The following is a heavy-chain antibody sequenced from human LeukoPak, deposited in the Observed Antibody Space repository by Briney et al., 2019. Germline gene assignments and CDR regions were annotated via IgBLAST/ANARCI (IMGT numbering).Heavy chain of an antibody. CDR1: GYTFTSYG. CDR2: ISAYNGNT. V-gene: IGHV1-18*01. CDR3: ARGQEQWLVSGDLDY. J-gene: IGHJ4*02. D-gene: IGHD6-19*01. Sequence: ASVTVSCTASGYTFTSYGISWVRQAPGQGLEWMGWISAYNGNTNYAQKLQGRVTMTTDTSTSTAYMELRSLRSDDTAVYYCARGQEQWLVSGDLDYWGQGTLVTVSS.